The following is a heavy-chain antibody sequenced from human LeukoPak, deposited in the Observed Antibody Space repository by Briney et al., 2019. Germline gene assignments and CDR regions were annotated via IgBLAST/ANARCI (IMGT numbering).Heavy chain of an antibody. CDR3: ARAASILDHNWFDP. D-gene: IGHD3/OR15-3a*01. V-gene: IGHV3-33*01. CDR2: IWYDGSNK. CDR1: GFTFSSYG. J-gene: IGHJ5*02. Sequence: GRSLRLSCAASGFTFSSYGMHWVRQAPGKGLEWVAVIWYDGSNKYYADSVKGRFTISRDNSKNTLYLQMNSLRAEDTAVYYCARAASILDHNWFDPWGQGTLATVSS.